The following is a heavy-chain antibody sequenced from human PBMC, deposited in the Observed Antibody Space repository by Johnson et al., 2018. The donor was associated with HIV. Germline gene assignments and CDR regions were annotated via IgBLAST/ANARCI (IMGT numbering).Heavy chain of an antibody. Sequence: VQLVESGGGVVQPGGSLRLSCAASGFTFSSYGMHWVRQAPGKGLEWVAFIRYDGSNKYYADSVKGRFTVSRDNSKNTLYLQMNSLRAEDTAVYYCARGPVMVRGVTDAFDIWGQGTMVTVSS. CDR3: ARGPVMVRGVTDAFDI. CDR1: GFTFSSYG. J-gene: IGHJ3*02. D-gene: IGHD3-10*01. CDR2: IRYDGSNK. V-gene: IGHV3-30*02.